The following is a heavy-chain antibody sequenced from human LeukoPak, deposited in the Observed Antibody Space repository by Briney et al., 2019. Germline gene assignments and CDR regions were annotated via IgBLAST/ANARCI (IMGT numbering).Heavy chain of an antibody. V-gene: IGHV3-30*02. Sequence: QPGGSLRLSCAASGFTFDDYAMHWVRQAPGKGLEWVASIQYDGNNKYYIDTVRGRFTISRDNSKNTLYLQMNSLRAEDTAVYYCAKDSYAFIGGQGTLVTVSS. CDR1: GFTFDDYA. J-gene: IGHJ4*02. CDR3: AKDSYAFI. CDR2: IQYDGNNK. D-gene: IGHD5-18*01.